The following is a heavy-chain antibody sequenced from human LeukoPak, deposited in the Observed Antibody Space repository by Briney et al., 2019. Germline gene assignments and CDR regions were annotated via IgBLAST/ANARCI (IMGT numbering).Heavy chain of an antibody. Sequence: SVKVSCKASGGTFSSYAISWVRQAPGQGLEWMGGIIPIFGTANYAQKFQGRVTMTEDTSTDTAYMELSSLRSEDTAVYYCATGVLRGYYFDYWGQGTLVTVSS. J-gene: IGHJ4*02. V-gene: IGHV1-69*06. CDR1: GGTFSSYA. CDR2: IIPIFGTA. CDR3: ATGVLRGYYFDY.